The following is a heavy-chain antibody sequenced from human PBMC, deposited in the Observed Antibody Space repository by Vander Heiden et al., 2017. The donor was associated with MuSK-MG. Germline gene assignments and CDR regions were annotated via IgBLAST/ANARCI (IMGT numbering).Heavy chain of an antibody. V-gene: IGHV1-69*01. J-gene: IGHJ6*02. CDR2: IIPIFGTA. Sequence: QVQLVQSGAEVKKPGSSVKVSCKASGGTFSSYAISWVRQAPGQGLEWMGGIIPIFGTANYEQKFQGRVTITADESTSTAYMELSSLRSEETAVYYCASCSGGSCYSGSYGMDVWGQGTTVTVSS. CDR3: ASCSGGSCYSGSYGMDV. D-gene: IGHD2-15*01. CDR1: GGTFSSYA.